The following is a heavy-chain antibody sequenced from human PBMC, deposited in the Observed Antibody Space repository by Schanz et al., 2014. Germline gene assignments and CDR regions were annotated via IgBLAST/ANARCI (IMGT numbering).Heavy chain of an antibody. D-gene: IGHD6-6*01. J-gene: IGHJ4*01. CDR3: ARDQSPYTNSSDVRYFDV. CDR1: GYTFSDYG. CDR2: ISPYTGNT. V-gene: IGHV1-18*01. Sequence: QVQLVQSGDEVKKPGASVKVSCKTSGYTFSDYGITWVRQAPGQGLEWVGWISPYTGNTHYFDKMQGRVTMTADTSTSTAYMELRSLRSDDTAVYYCARDQSPYTNSSDVRYFDVWGQGSLVTVSS.